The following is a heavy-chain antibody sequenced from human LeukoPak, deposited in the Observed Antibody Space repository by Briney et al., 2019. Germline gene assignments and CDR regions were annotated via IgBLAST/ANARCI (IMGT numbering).Heavy chain of an antibody. CDR1: GGSISSSSYY. CDR2: IYYSGST. CDR3: ARDSGSYYYDRAFDI. V-gene: IGHV4-39*07. D-gene: IGHD1-26*01. J-gene: IGHJ3*02. Sequence: SETLSLTCTVSGGSISSSSYYWVGTRHPPGKGLEWLGSIYYSGSTYYNPSLKRRVTISVDTYKNQFSLKLSSVTAADTAVYYCARDSGSYYYDRAFDIWGQGTMVTVSS.